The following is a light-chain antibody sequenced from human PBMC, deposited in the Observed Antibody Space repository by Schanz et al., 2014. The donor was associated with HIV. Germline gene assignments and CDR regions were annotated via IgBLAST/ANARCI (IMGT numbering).Light chain of an antibody. Sequence: QSALTQPPSASGSPGQSVTISCTGTSSDVGGYNYVSWYQQYPGKAPKVMVYEVTKRPSGVPDRFSGSKSGNTASLTVSGLQAEDEADYYCSSYAGSNKVIFGGGTKLTVL. CDR2: EVT. V-gene: IGLV2-8*01. CDR3: SSYAGSNKVI. CDR1: SSDVGGYNY. J-gene: IGLJ2*01.